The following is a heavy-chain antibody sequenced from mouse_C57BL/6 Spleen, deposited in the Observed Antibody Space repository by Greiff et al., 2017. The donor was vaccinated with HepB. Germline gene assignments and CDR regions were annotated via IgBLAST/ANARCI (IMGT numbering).Heavy chain of an antibody. V-gene: IGHV1-69*01. J-gene: IGHJ4*01. CDR3: ARSSRPRAMDY. Sequence: VQLQQSGAELVMPGASVKLSCKASGYTFTSYWMHWVKQRPGQGLEWIGEIDPSDSYTNYNQKFKGKSTLTVDKSSSTAYMQLSSLTSEDSAVYYCARSSRPRAMDYWGQGTSVTVSS. CDR2: IDPSDSYT. CDR1: GYTFTSYW. D-gene: IGHD3-1*01.